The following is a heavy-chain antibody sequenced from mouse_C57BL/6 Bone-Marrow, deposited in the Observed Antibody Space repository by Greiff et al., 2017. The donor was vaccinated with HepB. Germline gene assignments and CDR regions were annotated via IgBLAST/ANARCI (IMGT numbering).Heavy chain of an antibody. Sequence: EVKLVESGEGLVKPGGSLKLSCAASGFTFSSYAMSWVRQTPEKRLEWVAYISSGGDYIYYADTVKGRFTISRDNARNTLYLQMSSLKSEDTALYYFTRAGANYGNSYWYFDVWGTGTTVTVSS. CDR2: ISSGGDYI. J-gene: IGHJ1*03. CDR3: TRAGANYGNSYWYFDV. D-gene: IGHD2-1*01. V-gene: IGHV5-9-1*02. CDR1: GFTFSSYA.